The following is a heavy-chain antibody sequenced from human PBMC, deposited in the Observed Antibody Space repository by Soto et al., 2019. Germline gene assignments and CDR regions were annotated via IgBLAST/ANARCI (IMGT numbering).Heavy chain of an antibody. CDR3: ARTKGYCSGGSCQNFDY. J-gene: IGHJ4*02. Sequence: ASVKVYCKASGYTFTSYGISWVRQAPGQGLEWMGWISAYNGNTNYAQKLQGRVTMTTDTSTSTAYMELRSLRSDDTAVYYCARTKGYCSGGSCQNFDYWGQGTLVTVSS. D-gene: IGHD2-15*01. V-gene: IGHV1-18*01. CDR1: GYTFTSYG. CDR2: ISAYNGNT.